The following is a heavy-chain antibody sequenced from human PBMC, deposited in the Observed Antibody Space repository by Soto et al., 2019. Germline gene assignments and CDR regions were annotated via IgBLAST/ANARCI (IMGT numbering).Heavy chain of an antibody. Sequence: QVQLQQWGAGLLKPSETLSLTCAVYGGSFSGYYWSWICQPPGKGLEWIGEINHSGSTIYNPSLKSRVTISVDTSKTQFSLKLSAVTAADTAVYYCARDGIVVVPVAEGVRWFDPWGQGTLVTVSS. CDR1: GGSFSGYY. D-gene: IGHD2-2*01. V-gene: IGHV4-34*01. CDR3: ARDGIVVVPVAEGVRWFDP. CDR2: INHSGST. J-gene: IGHJ5*02.